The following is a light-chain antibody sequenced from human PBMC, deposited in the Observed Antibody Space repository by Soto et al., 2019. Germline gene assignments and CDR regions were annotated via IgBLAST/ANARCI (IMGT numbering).Light chain of an antibody. Sequence: ETVLAQKRATQPLARRERTSLCSTASQSVSRYLAWYQQKPGQAPRLLIYGASTRATDVPDRFSGSGSGADFSRSISGLEPEDFAVYYCQQYGSSPPRMFGQGTKVDIK. V-gene: IGKV3-20*01. CDR3: QQYGSSPPRM. CDR1: QSVSRY. CDR2: GAS. J-gene: IGKJ1*01.